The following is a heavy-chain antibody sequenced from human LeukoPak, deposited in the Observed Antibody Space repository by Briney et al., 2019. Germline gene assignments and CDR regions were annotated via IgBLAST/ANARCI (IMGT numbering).Heavy chain of an antibody. J-gene: IGHJ4*02. CDR2: INEDGSEK. D-gene: IGHD3-16*01. CDR3: ARVNQWGTRNYFDY. CDR1: GFTFSSYW. Sequence: SGGSLGLSCAASGFTFSSYWMSWVRQAPGKGLEWVANINEDGSEKYYVDSVKGRFTISRDNAKNSLYPQMNSLRAEDTAVYYCARVNQWGTRNYFDYWGQGTLVTVSS. V-gene: IGHV3-7*01.